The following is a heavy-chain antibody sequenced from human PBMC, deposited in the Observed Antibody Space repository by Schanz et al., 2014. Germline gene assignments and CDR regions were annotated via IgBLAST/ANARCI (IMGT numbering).Heavy chain of an antibody. Sequence: EVQLVESGGGLVKPGGSLRLSCAASGFTFSGYSMNWVRQAPGKGLEWVSSITRSSSYIYYADSVKGRFTISRDNAKNSLYLQMNSLRAEDTALYYRARGDTRGDYWGQGTLVTVSS. CDR3: ARGDTRGDY. CDR1: GFTFSGYS. J-gene: IGHJ4*02. V-gene: IGHV3-21*01. CDR2: ITRSSSYI. D-gene: IGHD5-18*01.